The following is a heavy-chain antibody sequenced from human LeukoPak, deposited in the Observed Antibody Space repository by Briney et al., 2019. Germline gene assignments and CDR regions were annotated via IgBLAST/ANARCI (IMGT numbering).Heavy chain of an antibody. CDR3: ARLSIAAAGRDDY. D-gene: IGHD6-13*01. Sequence: ASVKASCKASGGTFSSYAISWVRQAPGQGLEWMGGIIPIFGTANYAQKFQGRVTITADESTSAAYMELSSLRSEDTAVYYCARLSIAAAGRDDYWGQGTLVTVSS. CDR1: GGTFSSYA. J-gene: IGHJ4*02. V-gene: IGHV1-69*13. CDR2: IIPIFGTA.